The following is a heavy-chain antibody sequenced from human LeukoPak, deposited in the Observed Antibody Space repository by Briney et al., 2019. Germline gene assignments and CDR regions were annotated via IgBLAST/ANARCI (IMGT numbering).Heavy chain of an antibody. CDR1: GFIFRNHA. CDR3: AKESGALGAPLYDY. D-gene: IGHD4/OR15-4a*01. J-gene: IGHJ4*02. V-gene: IGHV3-23*01. CDR2: ISDNGGGR. Sequence: GGSLRLSCGASGFIFRNHAMSWVRQAPGEGLEWVSGISDNGGGRYYADSVKGRFTISRDNSKNMLYLQMNSLRAEDTAVYYCAKESGALGAPLYDYWGRGILVTASS.